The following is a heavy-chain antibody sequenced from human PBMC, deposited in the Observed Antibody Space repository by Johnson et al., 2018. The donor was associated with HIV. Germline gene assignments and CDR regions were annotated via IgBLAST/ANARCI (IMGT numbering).Heavy chain of an antibody. Sequence: QVQLVESGGGVVQPGRSLRLSCAASGFTFSSYGIHWVRQAPGKGLEWVAFIWHYGRDVYYADSVKGRFTVSRDHSKNAVYLQMNSLGAGDTAVYYCAKDQHGPLVPSVMRDDAFDIWGQGTMVTVSS. J-gene: IGHJ3*02. CDR1: GFTFSSYG. D-gene: IGHD3-16*01. CDR3: AKDQHGPLVPSVMRDDAFDI. V-gene: IGHV3-33*03. CDR2: IWHYGRDV.